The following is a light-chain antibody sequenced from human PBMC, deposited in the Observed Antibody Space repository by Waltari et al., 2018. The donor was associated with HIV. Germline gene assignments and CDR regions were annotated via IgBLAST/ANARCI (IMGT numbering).Light chain of an antibody. CDR1: QGISNS. J-gene: IGKJ4*01. CDR3: QQYYGIPLT. V-gene: IGKV1-NL1*01. CDR2: AAS. Sequence: DIQMTQSPSSLSASVGDRVTISCRASQGISNSIAWYQRKPGVAPKLLIYAASTVEDGDPSRFSGSGSVADDTPTVSSLQAEDFATYYCQQYYGIPLTFGGGTKVEIK.